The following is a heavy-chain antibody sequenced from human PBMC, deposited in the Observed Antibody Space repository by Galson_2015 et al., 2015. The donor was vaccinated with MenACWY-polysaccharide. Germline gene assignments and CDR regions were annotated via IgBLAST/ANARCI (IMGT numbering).Heavy chain of an antibody. V-gene: IGHV3-23*01. D-gene: IGHD5-12*01. CDR3: AKVDTVDYFLGYTDV. CDR2: ISGSGGRT. J-gene: IGHJ6*02. CDR1: GFTFTTYA. Sequence: SLRLSCAASGFTFTTYAMSWVRQAPGKGLEWVSTISGSGGRTYFTDSVKGRFTISRDSSKNTLHLQMNSLRAEDTAVYYCAKVDTVDYFLGYTDVWGQGATVTVSS.